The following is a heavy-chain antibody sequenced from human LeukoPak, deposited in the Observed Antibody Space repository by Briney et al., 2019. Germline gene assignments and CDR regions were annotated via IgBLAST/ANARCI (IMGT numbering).Heavy chain of an antibody. Sequence: PSETLSLTCTVSGGSISSYYWSWIRQPPGKGLEWIGYFYYSGSTNYNPSLKSRVTISVDTSKNQFSLKLSSVTAADTAVYYCARESLTTRVRYFDYWGQGTLVTVSS. J-gene: IGHJ4*02. CDR1: GGSISSYY. V-gene: IGHV4-59*12. D-gene: IGHD3-9*01. CDR3: ARESLTTRVRYFDY. CDR2: FYYSGST.